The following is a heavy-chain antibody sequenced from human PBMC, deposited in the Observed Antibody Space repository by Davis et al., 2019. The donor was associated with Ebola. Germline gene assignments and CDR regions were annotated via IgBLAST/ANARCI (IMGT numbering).Heavy chain of an antibody. CDR2: IYYSGGT. CDR3: ASSSLYSSGPYFDY. J-gene: IGHJ4*02. V-gene: IGHV4-59*01. Sequence: PSETLSLTCTVSGGSISSYYWSWIRQPPGKGLEWIGYIYYSGGTNYNPSLKSRVTISVDTSKNQFSLKLSSVTAADTAVYYCASSSLYSSGPYFDYWGQGTLVTVSS. CDR1: GGSISSYY. D-gene: IGHD6-25*01.